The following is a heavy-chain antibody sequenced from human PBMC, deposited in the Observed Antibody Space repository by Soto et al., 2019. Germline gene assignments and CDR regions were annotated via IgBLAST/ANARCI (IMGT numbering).Heavy chain of an antibody. CDR1: GGSISSSIYY. J-gene: IGHJ4*02. D-gene: IGHD6-6*01. V-gene: IGHV4-39*02. CDR2: IDYSGTT. Sequence: SETLSLTCTVSGGSISSSIYYWGWIRQPPGRGLEWIGIIDYSGTTYYNPSLKSRLTMSVDTSKNHFSLNLSSVTAADTAVYYCARRTGSSTYYFDYWGQGALVTVS. CDR3: ARRTGSSTYYFDY.